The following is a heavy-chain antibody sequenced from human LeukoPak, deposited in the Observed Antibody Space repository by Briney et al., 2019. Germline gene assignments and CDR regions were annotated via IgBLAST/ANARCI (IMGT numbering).Heavy chain of an antibody. D-gene: IGHD3-16*01. J-gene: IGHJ4*02. V-gene: IGHV4-59*01. Sequence: SETLSLTCTVSGGSISSYYWSWIRQPPGKGLEWIGYIYYSGSTNYNPSLKSRVTISVDTSKNQFSLKLSSVTAADTAVYYCAKVRHLRGNSNAWNDFWGQGTHVTVSS. CDR1: GGSISSYY. CDR3: AKVRHLRGNSNAWNDF. CDR2: IYYSGST.